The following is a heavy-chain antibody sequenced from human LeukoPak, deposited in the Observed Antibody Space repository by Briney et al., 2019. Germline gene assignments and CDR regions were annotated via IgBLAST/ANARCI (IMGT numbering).Heavy chain of an antibody. Sequence: KPGGSLRLSCAASGFTVSSNYMSWVRQAPGKGLEWVSYISSSSDSIYYVDSVKGRFTISRDNARNSLYLQMNSLRAEDTAVYYCVRGIYGAPVAFDLWGQGTMITVSS. V-gene: IGHV3-21*01. CDR1: GFTVSSNY. CDR3: VRGIYGAPVAFDL. J-gene: IGHJ3*01. D-gene: IGHD4/OR15-4a*01. CDR2: ISSSSDSI.